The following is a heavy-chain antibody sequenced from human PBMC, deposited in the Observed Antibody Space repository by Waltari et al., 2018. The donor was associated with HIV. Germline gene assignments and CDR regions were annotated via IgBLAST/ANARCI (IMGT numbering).Heavy chain of an antibody. CDR1: GDRFTTYF. J-gene: IGHJ4*01. V-gene: IGHV1-2*06. CDR2: INPDSGDT. CDR3: ARGEDISLTHLPPGFRLEF. Sequence: QTLLLHSASQVKTPRASRPLPCKASGDRFTTYFLYFIRQAPGQGFEWLGRINPDSGDTTYSQTFKTRVTMTRDTSSASTYMELTRLTSADTAIYFCARGEDISLTHLPPGFRLEFWGHGTLVTVSS. D-gene: IGHD5-12*01.